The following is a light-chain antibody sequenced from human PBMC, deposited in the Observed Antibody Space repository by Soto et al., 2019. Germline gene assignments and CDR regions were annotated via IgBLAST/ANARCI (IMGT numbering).Light chain of an antibody. V-gene: IGLV2-8*01. CDR3: NSYAGSNNVI. CDR2: EVT. J-gene: IGLJ2*01. CDR1: SSDVGAYNS. Sequence: QSVLTRPPSASGSPGQSVTISCTGTSSDVGAYNSVSWYQQHPGEVPKLLIYEVTQRPSGVPYRFSGSKSGNTASLTVSGLQAEDEGDYYCNSYAGSNNVIFGGGTKLTVL.